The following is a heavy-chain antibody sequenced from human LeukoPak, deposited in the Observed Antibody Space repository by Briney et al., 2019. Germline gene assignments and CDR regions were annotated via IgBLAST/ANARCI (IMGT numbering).Heavy chain of an antibody. J-gene: IGHJ4*02. Sequence: GGSLRLSCAASGFTFSSYWMHWVRQAPGKGLVWVSRINSDGISTSYADSVKGRFTISRDNAKNTLYLQMNSLRAEDTAVYYCARISSGYAYYYFDYWGQGTLVTVSS. CDR3: ARISSGYAYYYFDY. D-gene: IGHD3-22*01. V-gene: IGHV3-74*01. CDR1: GFTFSSYW. CDR2: INSDGIST.